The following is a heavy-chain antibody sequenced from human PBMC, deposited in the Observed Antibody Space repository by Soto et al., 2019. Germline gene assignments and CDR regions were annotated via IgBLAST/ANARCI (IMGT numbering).Heavy chain of an antibody. CDR1: GGSISSSSYY. V-gene: IGHV4-39*01. Sequence: SETLSLTCTVSGGSISSSSYYWGWIRQPPGKGLEWIGSIYYSGSTYYNPSLQSRVTISVDTSKNQFSLKLSSVTAADTAVYYCARPRITLHSFDYWGQGTLVTVSS. CDR2: IYYSGST. J-gene: IGHJ4*02. D-gene: IGHD3-10*01. CDR3: ARPRITLHSFDY.